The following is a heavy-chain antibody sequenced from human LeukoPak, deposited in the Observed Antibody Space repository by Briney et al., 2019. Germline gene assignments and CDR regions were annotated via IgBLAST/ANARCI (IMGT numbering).Heavy chain of an antibody. CDR1: GFTFSSYG. J-gene: IGHJ4*02. CDR3: ARECRGAVNYYDSSGTLGFDY. CDR2: IKQDGSEK. D-gene: IGHD3-22*01. Sequence: GGSLRLSCAASGFTFSSYGMHWVRQAPGKGLEWVANIKQDGSEKYYVDSVKGRFTISRDNAKNSLYLQMNSLRAEDTAVYYCARECRGAVNYYDSSGTLGFDYWGQGTLVTVSS. V-gene: IGHV3-7*01.